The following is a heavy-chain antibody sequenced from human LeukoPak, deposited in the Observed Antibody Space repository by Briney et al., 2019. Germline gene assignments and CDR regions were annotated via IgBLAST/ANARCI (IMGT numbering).Heavy chain of an antibody. CDR2: IIPIFGTA. CDR3: ASVGAGDSSGYYDFDY. Sequence: SVNVSCKASGGTFSSYAISRVRQAPGQGLEWMGGIIPIFGTANYAQKFQGRVTITADESTSTAYMELSSLRSEDTAVYYCASVGAGDSSGYYDFDYWGQGTLVTVPS. D-gene: IGHD3-22*01. J-gene: IGHJ4*02. V-gene: IGHV1-69*13. CDR1: GGTFSSYA.